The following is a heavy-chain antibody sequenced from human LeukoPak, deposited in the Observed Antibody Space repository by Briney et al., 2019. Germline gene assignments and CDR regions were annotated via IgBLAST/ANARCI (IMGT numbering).Heavy chain of an antibody. CDR1: GFTFSSYA. CDR3: AKDPPYYDYVWGSFRPPPPGFDY. Sequence: GGPLRLSCAASGFTFSSYAMSWVRQAPGKGLEWVSAISGSGGSTYYADSVKGRFTISRDNSKNTLYLQMNSLRAEDTAVYYCAKDPPYYDYVWGSFRPPPPGFDYWGQGTLVTVSS. D-gene: IGHD3-16*02. V-gene: IGHV3-23*01. CDR2: ISGSGGST. J-gene: IGHJ4*02.